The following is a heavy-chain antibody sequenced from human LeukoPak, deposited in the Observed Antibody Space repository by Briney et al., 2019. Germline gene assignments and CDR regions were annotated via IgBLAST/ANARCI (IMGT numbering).Heavy chain of an antibody. CDR3: ARGYCSNNICLGRPYFDY. Sequence: ASVNVSCKASGYTFTSYYMHWVRQAPGQGLEWMGIINPSGGSTSYAQKFQGRVTMTRDTSTSTVYMELSSLRSEDTAVYYCARGYCSNNICLGRPYFDYWGQGTLVTVSS. CDR2: INPSGGST. D-gene: IGHD2-2*01. V-gene: IGHV1-46*01. CDR1: GYTFTSYY. J-gene: IGHJ4*02.